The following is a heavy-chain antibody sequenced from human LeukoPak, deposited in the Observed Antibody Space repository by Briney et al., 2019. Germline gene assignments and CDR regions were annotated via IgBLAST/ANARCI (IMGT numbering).Heavy chain of an antibody. CDR3: ARDDRQYSSYDY. J-gene: IGHJ4*02. Sequence: SQTLSLTCTVSGGSINSGDYYWNWIRQPPGKGLEWIGEINHSGSTNYNPSLKSRVTISVDTSKNQFSLKLSSLTAADTAVYYCARDDRQYSSYDYWGQGTLVTVSS. CDR2: INHSGST. D-gene: IGHD5-18*01. CDR1: GGSINSGDYY. V-gene: IGHV4-30-4*08.